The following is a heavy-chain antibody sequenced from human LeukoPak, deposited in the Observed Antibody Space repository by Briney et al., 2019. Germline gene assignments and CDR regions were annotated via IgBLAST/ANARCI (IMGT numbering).Heavy chain of an antibody. V-gene: IGHV4-59*08. J-gene: IGHJ5*02. Sequence: PSESLSLTCTVSGGSISNYYWSWVPRPPGKGLDWIGYIYYSGNTNYNPSLPSRVTISLDTSKNQFSLRLSSLTAADTAVYYCARHLRNNWFDPWGQGTLVTVSS. CDR3: ARHLRNNWFDP. CDR1: GGSISNYY. CDR2: IYYSGNT.